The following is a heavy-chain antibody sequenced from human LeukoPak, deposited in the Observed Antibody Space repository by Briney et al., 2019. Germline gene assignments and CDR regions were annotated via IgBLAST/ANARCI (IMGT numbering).Heavy chain of an antibody. J-gene: IGHJ6*02. CDR2: TWHDGSNI. CDR1: GFTFIIYG. CDR3: ARDRTYYYDSSGDYNPYYYYGMDV. D-gene: IGHD3-22*01. V-gene: IGHV3-33*01. Sequence: PVRALRLSCAATGFTFIIYGMRWVRPWPGTGLEWMAVTWHDGSNIYYADCVKGRFTISRDNSKNPLYLQMNSLRAEDTAVYYCARDRTYYYDSSGDYNPYYYYGMDVWGQGTTVTVSS.